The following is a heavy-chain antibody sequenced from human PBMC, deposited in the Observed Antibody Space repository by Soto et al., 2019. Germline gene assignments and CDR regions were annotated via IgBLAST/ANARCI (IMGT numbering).Heavy chain of an antibody. CDR2: LSNRGGSK. CDR1: GFTFSSYA. Sequence: EVQLLESGGGLVQPGGALRLSCAASGFTFSSYAMSWVRQAPGKGLEWVSALSNRGGSKYYADSVKGRFTISRDNSKDTLYLQMDSVRAEDTAVYYCAKERTIDYWGQGTLVTVSS. J-gene: IGHJ4*02. D-gene: IGHD1-7*01. CDR3: AKERTIDY. V-gene: IGHV3-23*01.